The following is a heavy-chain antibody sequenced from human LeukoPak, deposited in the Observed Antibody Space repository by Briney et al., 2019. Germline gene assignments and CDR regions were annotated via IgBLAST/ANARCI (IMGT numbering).Heavy chain of an antibody. CDR2: IYYSGST. V-gene: IGHV4-59*01. D-gene: IGHD5-24*01. Sequence: SETLSLTCTVSGGSISSYYWSWIRQPPGKGLEWIGYIYYSGSTNYNPSLKSRVTLSVDTSKNQFSLKLSSVTAADTAVYYCARGYGDGYNFDYFDYWGQGTLVTVSS. CDR1: GGSISSYY. J-gene: IGHJ4*02. CDR3: ARGYGDGYNFDYFDY.